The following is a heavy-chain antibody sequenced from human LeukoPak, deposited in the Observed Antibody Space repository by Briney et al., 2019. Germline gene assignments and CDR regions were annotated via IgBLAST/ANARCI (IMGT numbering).Heavy chain of an antibody. J-gene: IGHJ1*01. Sequence: SETLSLTCTVSGGSISSYYWSWIRHPPGKGLEGIGYIYYSGSTNYNPSLKSRVTISVDTSKNQFSLKLSSVTAADTAVYYCARGVSYYDSSGYYNEYFQHWGQDTLVTVSS. CDR2: IYYSGST. D-gene: IGHD3-22*01. CDR1: GGSISSYY. V-gene: IGHV4-59*08. CDR3: ARGVSYYDSSGYYNEYFQH.